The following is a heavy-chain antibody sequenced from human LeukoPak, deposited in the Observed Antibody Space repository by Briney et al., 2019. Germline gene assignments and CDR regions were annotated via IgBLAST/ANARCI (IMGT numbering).Heavy chain of an antibody. V-gene: IGHV4-39*07. D-gene: IGHD3-3*01. Sequence: SETLSLTCSVSGGPISNSMNYWGWIRQPPGKGPEWIGSVYFSGSAYYNPSFKSRVTISIDTSKNQFFLKMSSVTAADTAVYYCARGFWSGLDVWGKGTTVTVSS. CDR3: ARGFWSGLDV. CDR1: GGPISNSMNY. J-gene: IGHJ6*04. CDR2: VYFSGSA.